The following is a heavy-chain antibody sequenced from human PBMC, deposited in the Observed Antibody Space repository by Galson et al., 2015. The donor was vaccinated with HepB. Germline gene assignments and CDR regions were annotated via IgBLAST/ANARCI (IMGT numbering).Heavy chain of an antibody. J-gene: IGHJ4*02. D-gene: IGHD3-10*01. CDR2: INSDGSST. V-gene: IGHV3-74*01. CDR1: GLTFSSYW. CDR3: ARDSGVGVITAFDY. Sequence: SLRLSCAASGLTFSSYWMHWVRQAPGKGLVWVPRINSDGSSTSYADSVKGRFTISRDNAKNTLFLQMNSLRAEDTAVYYCARDSGVGVITAFDYWGQGTLVTVSS.